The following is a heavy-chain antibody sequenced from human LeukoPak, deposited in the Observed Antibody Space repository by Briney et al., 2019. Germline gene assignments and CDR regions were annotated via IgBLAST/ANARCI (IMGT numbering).Heavy chain of an antibody. J-gene: IGHJ3*02. CDR2: ISGSGGST. CDR1: GFTFSSYG. V-gene: IGHV3-23*01. Sequence: PGGSLRLSCAASGFTFSSYGMSWVRQAPGKGLEWVSAISGSGGSTYYADSVEGRFTISRDNSKNTLYLQMNSLRAEDTAVYYCAKGGYYDSSGYYYADAFDIWGQGTMVTVSS. CDR3: AKGGYYDSSGYYYADAFDI. D-gene: IGHD3-22*01.